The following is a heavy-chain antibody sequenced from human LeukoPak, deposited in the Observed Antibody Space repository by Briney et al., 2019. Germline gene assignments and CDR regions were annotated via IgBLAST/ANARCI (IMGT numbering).Heavy chain of an antibody. D-gene: IGHD1-20*01. V-gene: IGHV2-5*02. CDR2: IYWDDGK. Sequence: EPGPTLVNPTQTLRLTCTFSGFSLSTSGVSVGWIRQPPGKALEWLAPIYWDDGKHYTPSLQSRLTTTKDTSKSQVVFTMTNMDPVDTATYYCAYSPGITGTDCDFWGRGTLVTVSS. J-gene: IGHJ4*02. CDR1: GFSLSTSGVS. CDR3: AYSPGITGTDCDF.